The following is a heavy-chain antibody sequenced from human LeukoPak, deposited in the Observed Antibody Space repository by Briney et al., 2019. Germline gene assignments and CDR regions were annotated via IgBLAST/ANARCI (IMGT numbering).Heavy chain of an antibody. CDR2: IYYSGST. V-gene: IGHV4-59*01. CDR1: GGSISSYY. CDR3: ARDQFCSRTRHQCYYGMDV. J-gene: IGHJ6*02. D-gene: IGHD2-2*01. Sequence: SETLSLTCTVSGGSISSYYWSWIRQPPGKGLEWIGYIYYSGSTNYNPSLKSRVTISVDTSKNQFSLKLSSVTAADTAVYYCARDQFCSRTRHQCYYGMDVWGQGTTVTVSS.